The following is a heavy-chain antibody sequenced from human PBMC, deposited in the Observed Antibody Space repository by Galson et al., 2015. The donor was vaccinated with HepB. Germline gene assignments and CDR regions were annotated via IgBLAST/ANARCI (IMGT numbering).Heavy chain of an antibody. CDR1: GGSFSGYY. V-gene: IGHV4-34*01. CDR3: ARITYVDYLFDY. Sequence: TLSLTCAVYGGSFSGYYWNWIRQPPGKGLEWIGEINHSGSTNYNPSLKSRVTISVDTSKNQFSLKLSSVTAADTAVYYCARITYVDYLFDYWGQGTLVTVSS. D-gene: IGHD4-17*01. J-gene: IGHJ4*02. CDR2: INHSGST.